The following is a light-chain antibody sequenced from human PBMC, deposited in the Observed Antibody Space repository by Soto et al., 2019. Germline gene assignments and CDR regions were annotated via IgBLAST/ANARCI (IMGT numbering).Light chain of an antibody. CDR1: QSILYSSNNKNY. CDR3: QQYYSTPRT. CDR2: RAS. Sequence: DIVMTQSPDSLAVSLGERATINCKSSQSILYSSNNKNYLVWYQQKPGQPPKMLIYRASTRESGVPDRFSGSGSGTDFTLTISSLQDEDVAVYYCQQYYSTPRTFGQGTKVEIK. V-gene: IGKV4-1*01. J-gene: IGKJ1*01.